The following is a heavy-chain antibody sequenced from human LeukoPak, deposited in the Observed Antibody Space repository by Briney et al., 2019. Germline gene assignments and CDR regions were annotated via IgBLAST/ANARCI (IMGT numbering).Heavy chain of an antibody. D-gene: IGHD6-13*01. CDR1: GGSVSSYF. CDR3: ARDRGNYFDY. Sequence: SETLSLTCTVSGGSVSSYFWNWIRQPPGKGLEWIGNIYYSGSTDYNRSLKSRVTISIDTSKNQFSLKLSSVTAADTAVYYCARDRGNYFDYWGQGTLVTVSS. V-gene: IGHV4-59*02. J-gene: IGHJ4*02. CDR2: IYYSGST.